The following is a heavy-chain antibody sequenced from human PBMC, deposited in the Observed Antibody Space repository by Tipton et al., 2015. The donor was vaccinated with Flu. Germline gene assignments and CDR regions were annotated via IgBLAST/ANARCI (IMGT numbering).Heavy chain of an antibody. CDR1: GYTFTSFG. D-gene: IGHD3-22*01. V-gene: IGHV1-18*01. J-gene: IGHJ4*02. Sequence: QLVQSGAEVKKPGASVKVSCKTSGYTFTSFGITWVRQAPGQGLEWMGWISAYNNYIDYAQKFRARVTMSTDKSTTTAYLDLRGLRPDDTAVCFCAGVGPFQFDSSGFLGQWGQGTLVIVSS. CDR3: AGVGPFQFDSSGFLGQ. CDR2: ISAYNNYI.